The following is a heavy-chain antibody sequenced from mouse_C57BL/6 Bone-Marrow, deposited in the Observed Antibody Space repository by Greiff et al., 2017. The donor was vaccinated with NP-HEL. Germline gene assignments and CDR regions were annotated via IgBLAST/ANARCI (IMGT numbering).Heavy chain of an antibody. CDR2: ISSGGSYT. V-gene: IGHV5-6*01. J-gene: IGHJ3*01. CDR1: GFTFSSYG. CDR3: ARHGGGLRPWFAY. Sequence: EVQLQESGGDLVKPGGSLQLSCAASGFTFSSYGMSWVRQTPDKRLEWVATISSGGSYTYYPDSVKGRFTISRDNAKNTLYLQMSSLKSGDTAMYYCARHGGGLRPWFAYWGQGTLVTVSA. D-gene: IGHD2-4*01.